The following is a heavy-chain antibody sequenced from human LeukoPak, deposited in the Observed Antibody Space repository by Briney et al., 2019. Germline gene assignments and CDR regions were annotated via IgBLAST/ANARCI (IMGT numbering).Heavy chain of an antibody. D-gene: IGHD3-22*01. Sequence: SETLSLTCTVSGGSISSYYWSWIRLPPGKGLEWIGYIYYSGSTNYNPSLKSRVTISVDTSKNQFSLKLSSVTAADTAVYYCARTTYYYDSSGYYFSAFDIWGQGTMVTVSS. J-gene: IGHJ3*02. CDR2: IYYSGST. CDR3: ARTTYYYDSSGYYFSAFDI. V-gene: IGHV4-59*01. CDR1: GGSISSYY.